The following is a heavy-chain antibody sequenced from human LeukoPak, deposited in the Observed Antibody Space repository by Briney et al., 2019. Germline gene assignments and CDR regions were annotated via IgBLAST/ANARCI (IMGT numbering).Heavy chain of an antibody. CDR2: INPNSGGT. V-gene: IGHV1-2*06. CDR1: GYTFTGYY. Sequence: ASVKVSSKASGYTFTGYYMHWVRQAPGQGLEWMGRINPNSGGTNYAQKFQGRVTMTRDTSISTAYMELSRLRSDDTAMYYCARDGGGITFGGVIVRPDYWGQGTLVTVSS. D-gene: IGHD3-16*02. CDR3: ARDGGGITFGGVIVRPDY. J-gene: IGHJ4*02.